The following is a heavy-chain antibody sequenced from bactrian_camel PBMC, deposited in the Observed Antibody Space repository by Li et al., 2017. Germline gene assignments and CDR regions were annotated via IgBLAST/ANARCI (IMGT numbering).Heavy chain of an antibody. D-gene: IGHD3*01. CDR2: SGGYGGT. J-gene: IGHJ4*01. Sequence: HVQLVESGGGSVQAGGSLTLSCAIGGDIRCTLDMSWYRQAPGKEREFVASSGGYGGTNYADPVKGRFTISKDSGKNTLYLEMNSLKPEDTDMYYCAACSDPFFGQGTQVTVS. V-gene: IGHV3S53*01. CDR1: GDIRCTLD.